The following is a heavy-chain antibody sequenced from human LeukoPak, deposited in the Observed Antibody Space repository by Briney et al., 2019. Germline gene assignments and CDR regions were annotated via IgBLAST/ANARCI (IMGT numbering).Heavy chain of an antibody. CDR1: GGSFSGYY. Sequence: KPSETLSLTCAVYGGSFSGYYWSWIRQPPGKGLEWIGEINHSGSTNYNPPLKSRVTISVDTSKNQFSLKLSSVTAADTAVYYCARGQRALTDFDYWGQGTLVTVSS. CDR2: INHSGST. V-gene: IGHV4-34*01. CDR3: ARGQRALTDFDY. J-gene: IGHJ4*02.